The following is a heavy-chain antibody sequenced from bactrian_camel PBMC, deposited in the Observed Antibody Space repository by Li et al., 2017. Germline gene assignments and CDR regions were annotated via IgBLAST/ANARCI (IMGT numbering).Heavy chain of an antibody. D-gene: IGHD1*01. J-gene: IGHJ6*01. CDR1: GLTFRAWD. Sequence: DVQLVESGGGLVQPGGSLTLTCTVSGLTFRAWDMSWVRQAPGKAREEVGRVDKYGRTNYADSVKGRFTISKNVAKTSLYLQMNSLKAEDTAMYYCAAGPPGGRLGWSSDFVYWGQGTQVTVS. V-gene: IGHV3S10*01. CDR3: AAGPPGGRLGWSSDFVY. CDR2: VDKYGRT.